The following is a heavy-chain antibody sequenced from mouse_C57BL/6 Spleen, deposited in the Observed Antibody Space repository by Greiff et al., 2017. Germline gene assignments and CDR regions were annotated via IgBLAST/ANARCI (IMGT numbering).Heavy chain of an antibody. CDR2: ISYDGSN. V-gene: IGHV3-6*01. CDR1: GYSITSGYY. Sequence: EVKLQESGPGLVKPSQSLSLTCSVTGYSITSGYYWNWIRQFPGNKLEWMGYISYDGSNNYNPSLKNRISITRDTSKNQFILKLNSVTTEDTATYYCARPRGSSYWYFDVWGTGTTVTVSS. J-gene: IGHJ1*03. D-gene: IGHD1-1*01. CDR3: ARPRGSSYWYFDV.